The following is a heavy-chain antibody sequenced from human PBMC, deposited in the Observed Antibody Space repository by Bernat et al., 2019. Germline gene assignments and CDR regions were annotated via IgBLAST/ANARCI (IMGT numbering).Heavy chain of an antibody. V-gene: IGHV3-33*01. J-gene: IGHJ4*02. CDR1: GFTFSSYG. CDR3: ASDTSICSCGSCYSEYYFDY. D-gene: IGHD2-15*01. Sequence: QVQLVEPGGGVVQPGRSLRLSCAASGFTFSSYGMHWVRQAPGKGLEWVAVIWYDGSNKYYVDSVKGRFTISRDNSKNTMYMQMNSLRAEDTAVYYCASDTSICSCGSCYSEYYFDYWGQGTLVTVSS. CDR2: IWYDGSNK.